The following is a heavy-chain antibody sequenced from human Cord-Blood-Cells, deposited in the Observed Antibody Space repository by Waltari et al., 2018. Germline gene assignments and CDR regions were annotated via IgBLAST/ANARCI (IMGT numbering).Heavy chain of an antibody. D-gene: IGHD6-13*01. CDR3: ARYSSSWY. J-gene: IGHJ4*02. CDR1: GGSISSSSYY. Sequence: QLQLQESGPGLVKPSETLSLTCTVSGGSISSSSYYWGWIRQPPGKGLALIGSIYYSVTTSYHPSLKMRVTISVDTSNNQFSLRLSSVTAADTAVYYCARYSSSWYWGQGTLVTVSS. V-gene: IGHV4-39*01. CDR2: IYYSVTT.